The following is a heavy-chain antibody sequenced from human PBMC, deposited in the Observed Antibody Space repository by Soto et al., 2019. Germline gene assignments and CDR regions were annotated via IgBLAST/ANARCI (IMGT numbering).Heavy chain of an antibody. CDR3: ARNPRLGYCSGGSCPPFDY. CDR2: ISAYNGNT. CDR1: GYTFTSYG. J-gene: IGHJ4*02. D-gene: IGHD2-15*01. V-gene: IGHV1-18*04. Sequence: ASVKVSCKASGYTFTSYGISWVRQAPGQGLEWMGWISAYNGNTNYAQKLQGRVTMTTDTSTSTAYMELRSLRSDDTAVYYCARNPRLGYCSGGSCPPFDYWGQGTLVTVSS.